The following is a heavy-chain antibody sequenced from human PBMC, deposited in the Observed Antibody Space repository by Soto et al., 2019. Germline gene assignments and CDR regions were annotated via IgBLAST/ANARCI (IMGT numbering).Heavy chain of an antibody. CDR2: ISSSSSTI. CDR1: GLPSSAYG. V-gene: IGHV3-48*01. D-gene: IGHD6-13*01. J-gene: IGHJ5*02. Sequence: EVQLVESGGGLVQPGGPPGLPVAPPGLPSSAYGLNWFPQAPGKGLEWVSYISSSSSTIYYADSVKGRFTISRDNAKNSLYLQMNSLRAEDTAVYYCARHPERIAEIGWFDPWGQGTLVTVSS. CDR3: ARHPERIAEIGWFDP.